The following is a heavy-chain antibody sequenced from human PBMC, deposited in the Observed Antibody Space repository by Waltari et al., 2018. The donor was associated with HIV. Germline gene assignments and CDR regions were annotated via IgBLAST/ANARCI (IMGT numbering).Heavy chain of an antibody. J-gene: IGHJ5*02. D-gene: IGHD3-10*01. CDR1: GASISNYY. CDR3: ARQTQAYGSGSYSPDNWFDP. V-gene: IGHV4-59*01. CDR2: IYYSGST. Sequence: QVQLQESGPGLVKPSETLSLTCTVSGASISNYYWSWIRQPPGKGLEWIGYIYYSGSTNHTTSLESRVTISVHTSQNQFSLNLSSVTAADTAVYYCARQTQAYGSGSYSPDNWFDPWGQGTLVTVSS.